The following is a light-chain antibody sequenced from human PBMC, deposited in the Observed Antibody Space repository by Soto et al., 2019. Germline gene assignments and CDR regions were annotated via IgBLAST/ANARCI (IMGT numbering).Light chain of an antibody. CDR1: SSDVGGYVY. J-gene: IGLJ1*01. CDR3: SSYTSSSTLV. CDR2: EVS. Sequence: QSVLTQPASVSGSPGQSITISCTGTSSDVGGYVYVSWYQQHPGKAPKLMISEVSHRPSGVSYRFSGSKSGNTASLTISGLQAEDEADYYCSSYTSSSTLVFGTGTKLTVL. V-gene: IGLV2-14*01.